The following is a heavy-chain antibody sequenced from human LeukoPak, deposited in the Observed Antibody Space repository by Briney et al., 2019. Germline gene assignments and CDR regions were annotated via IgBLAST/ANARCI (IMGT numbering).Heavy chain of an antibody. Sequence: SETLSLTCAVYGGSFSGYYWSWIRQPPGKGLEWIGEINHSGSTNYNPSLKSRVTISVDTSKNQFSLKLCSVTAADTAVYYCASWGGGAYWGQGTLVTVSS. V-gene: IGHV4-34*01. CDR2: INHSGST. D-gene: IGHD3-16*01. CDR1: GGSFSGYY. CDR3: ASWGGGAY. J-gene: IGHJ4*02.